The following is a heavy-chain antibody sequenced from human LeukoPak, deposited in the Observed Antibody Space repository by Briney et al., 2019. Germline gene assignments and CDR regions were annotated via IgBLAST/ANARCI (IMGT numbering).Heavy chain of an antibody. V-gene: IGHV4-59*01. D-gene: IGHD5-12*01. CDR2: IYYSGST. CDR3: ARDRIEWLDAFDI. CDR1: GGSISSYY. J-gene: IGHJ3*02. Sequence: SETLSLTCTVSGGSISSYYWSWIRQPPGKGLEWIGYIYYSGSTNYNPSLKSRVTISVDTSKNQFSLKLSSVTAADTAVYYCARDRIEWLDAFDIWGQGTMVTVSS.